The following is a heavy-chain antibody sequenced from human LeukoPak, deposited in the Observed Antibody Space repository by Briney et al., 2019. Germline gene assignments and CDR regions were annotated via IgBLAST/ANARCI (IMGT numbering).Heavy chain of an antibody. CDR3: AAGGHTAKGGEY. D-gene: IGHD5-18*01. J-gene: IGHJ4*02. V-gene: IGHV4-31*02. CDR1: GASISGTSYY. CDR2: IHYSGSI. Sequence: SETLSLTCTVSGASISGTSYYWTWTRHHPGEGLEWLGFIHYSGSIYYNPSLSSRLMISADKAKNQMSLKLISVTAADTAVYYCAAGGHTAKGGEYWGQGTQVTVSS.